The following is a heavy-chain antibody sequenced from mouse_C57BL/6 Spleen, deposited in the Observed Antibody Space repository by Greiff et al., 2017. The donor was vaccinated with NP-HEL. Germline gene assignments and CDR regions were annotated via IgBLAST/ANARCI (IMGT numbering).Heavy chain of an antibody. CDR3: ARSATDYAMDY. CDR1: GFTFSSYG. CDR2: ISSGGSYT. J-gene: IGHJ4*01. V-gene: IGHV5-6*01. Sequence: EVKVVESGGDLVKPGGSLKLSCAASGFTFSSYGMSWVRQTPDKRLEWVATISSGGSYTYYPDSVKGRFTISRDNAKNTLYLQMSSLKSEDTAMYYCARSATDYAMDYWGQGTSVTVSS.